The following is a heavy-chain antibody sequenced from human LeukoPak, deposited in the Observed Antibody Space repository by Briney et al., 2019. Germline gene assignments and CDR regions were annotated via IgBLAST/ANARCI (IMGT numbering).Heavy chain of an antibody. CDR3: GRDETAATSIGLDP. D-gene: IGHD6-13*01. CDR1: GYSFIAYH. J-gene: IGHJ5*02. Sequence: ASVKVSCKASGYSFIAYHIHWVRQAPGQGLEWMGWINPASGATVYGQKFQGRVTMTRDTPINTVYMDLSRLTSDDTAVYYCGRDETAATSIGLDPWGQGTLVTVSS. V-gene: IGHV1-2*02. CDR2: INPASGAT.